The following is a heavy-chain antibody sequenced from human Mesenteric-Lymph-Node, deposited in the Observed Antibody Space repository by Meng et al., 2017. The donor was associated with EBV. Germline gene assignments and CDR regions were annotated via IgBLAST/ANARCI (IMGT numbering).Heavy chain of an antibody. CDR3: ARGRLVGAPDWFDP. D-gene: IGHD1-26*01. V-gene: IGHV1-8*02. CDR2: MNPNSGNT. Sequence: QVRLVQSGAEVKKPGASGKVSCKAFGYTFASYGISWVRQAPGQGLEWMGWMNPNSGNTGYARKFQGRVTMTRNTSISTAYMELSSLTSEDTAVYYCARGRLVGAPDWFDPWGQGTLVTVSS. CDR1: GYTFASYG. J-gene: IGHJ5*02.